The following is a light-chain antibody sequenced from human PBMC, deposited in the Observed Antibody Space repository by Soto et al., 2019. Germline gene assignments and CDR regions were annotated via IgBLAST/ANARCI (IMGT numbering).Light chain of an antibody. J-gene: IGKJ5*01. V-gene: IGKV3-20*01. CDR3: QKYGNSPPGT. CDR1: QSVGNSH. CDR2: GAA. Sequence: ETVLTQSPGTLYFSPGERATLSCRASQSVGNSHVAWYQQRRGLPPRLLIYGAANRATGIPDRFSGSGSGADFTLTISRLEPEDFAVYFCQKYGNSPPGTFGQGTRL.